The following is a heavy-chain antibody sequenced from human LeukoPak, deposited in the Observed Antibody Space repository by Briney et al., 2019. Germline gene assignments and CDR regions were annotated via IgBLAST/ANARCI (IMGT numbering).Heavy chain of an antibody. J-gene: IGHJ4*02. CDR1: GFTFSTYA. CDR2: ISGSGDST. V-gene: IGHV3-23*01. Sequence: PGGSLRLSCAASGFTFSTYAMTWVRQAPGKGLEWVSAISGSGDSTYYADSVNGRFTISRDNSKNTLYLQMNSLRAEDTAIYYCXXXXXXXDXGGYXHGDYLGQGTLVTVSS. D-gene: IGHD3-22*01. CDR3: XXXXXXXDXGGYXHGDY.